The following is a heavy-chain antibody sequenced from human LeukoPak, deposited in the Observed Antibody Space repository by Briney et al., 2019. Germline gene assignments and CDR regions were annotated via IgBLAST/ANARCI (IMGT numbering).Heavy chain of an antibody. CDR3: VRDACSGGRCYHDY. V-gene: IGHV3-13*01. J-gene: IGHJ4*02. CDR1: GFTVSSNH. D-gene: IGHD2-15*01. CDR2: IGPRGDT. Sequence: GGSLRLSCAASGFTVSSNHMSWVRQAPGKGLEWVSAIGPRGDTYYAGSVQGRFTMSRENAKSSLYLQMNSLGAGDTAVYYCVRDACSGGRCYHDYWGQGILVTVSS.